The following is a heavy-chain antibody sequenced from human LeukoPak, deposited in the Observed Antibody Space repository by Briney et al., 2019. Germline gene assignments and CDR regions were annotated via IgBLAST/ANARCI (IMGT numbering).Heavy chain of an antibody. V-gene: IGHV1-3*01. D-gene: IGHD3-9*01. Sequence: GASVKVSCKASGYTFTSYAMHWVRQAPGQRLEWMGWINAGNGNTKYSQKLQGRVTITRDTSASTAYMELSSLRSEDTAVYYCASSGSGGYDILTGYYKLDYWGQGTLVTVSS. CDR2: INAGNGNT. CDR3: ASSGSGGYDILTGYYKLDY. CDR1: GYTFTSYA. J-gene: IGHJ4*02.